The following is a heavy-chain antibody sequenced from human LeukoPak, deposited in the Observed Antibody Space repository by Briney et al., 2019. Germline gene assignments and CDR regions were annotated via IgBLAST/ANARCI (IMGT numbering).Heavy chain of an antibody. J-gene: IGHJ4*02. V-gene: IGHV3-23*01. Sequence: QPGGSLRLSCAASGFTFSSYAMSWVSHAPGKGLEWVSAISGSGGSTYYADSVKGRFTISRDNSRNTLYLQMNSLRAEDTAVYYCAKDQGYYDSSNFDYWGQGTLVTVSS. CDR2: ISGSGGST. CDR3: AKDQGYYDSSNFDY. D-gene: IGHD3-22*01. CDR1: GFTFSSYA.